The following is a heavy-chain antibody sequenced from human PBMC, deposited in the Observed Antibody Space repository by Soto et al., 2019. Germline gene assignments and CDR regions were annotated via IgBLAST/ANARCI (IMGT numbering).Heavy chain of an antibody. J-gene: IGHJ4*02. D-gene: IGHD4-17*01. V-gene: IGHV3-11*06. CDR1: GFTFNDYY. CDR2: ISSSSGYT. CDR3: ARGGTTVTDF. Sequence: QVQLVESGGGLVKPGGSLRLSCVASGFTFNDYYMSWIRQAPGKGLEWVSYISSSSGYTNYADSVKGRFTISRDNARNSLYLQMNSLRAEGTAVYYFARGGTTVTDFWGQGTLVTVSS.